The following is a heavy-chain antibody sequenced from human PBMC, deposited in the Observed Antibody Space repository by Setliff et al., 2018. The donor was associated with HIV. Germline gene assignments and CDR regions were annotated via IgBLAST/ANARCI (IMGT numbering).Heavy chain of an antibody. V-gene: IGHV4-31*03. D-gene: IGHD3-10*01. CDR2: IYYSGST. Sequence: SETLSLTCTVSGGSTSSGDYYWSWIRQPPGKGLEWIGYIYYSGSTYYNPSLKSRVTISVDTSKSQFSLRLNSVTATDTALYYCARGRFHRLHRPYSGSGSLGIQYFDYWGQGTLVTVSS. J-gene: IGHJ4*02. CDR3: ARGRFHRLHRPYSGSGSLGIQYFDY. CDR1: GGSTSSGDYY.